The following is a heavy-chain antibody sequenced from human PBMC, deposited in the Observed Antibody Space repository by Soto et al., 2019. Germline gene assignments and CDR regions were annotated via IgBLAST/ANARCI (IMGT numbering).Heavy chain of an antibody. Sequence: SGPTLVNPTQPLTLTCTFSGFSLSTSGVGVGWIRQPPGKALEWLALIYWDDDKRYSPSLKSRLTITKDTSKNQVVLTMTNMDPVDTATYYCAHRRIAAADIYYFDYWGQGTLVTVSS. CDR2: IYWDDDK. J-gene: IGHJ4*02. V-gene: IGHV2-5*02. D-gene: IGHD6-13*01. CDR1: GFSLSTSGVG. CDR3: AHRRIAAADIYYFDY.